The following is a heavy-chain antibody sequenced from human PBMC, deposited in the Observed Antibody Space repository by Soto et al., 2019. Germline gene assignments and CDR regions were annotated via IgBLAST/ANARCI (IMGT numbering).Heavy chain of an antibody. CDR2: IIPVFGTA. CDR1: GGTFSSYA. CDR3: ARRLKHPYYYYYGMDV. V-gene: IGHV1-69*06. D-gene: IGHD3-16*01. J-gene: IGHJ6*02. Sequence: SVKVSCKASGGTFSSYAISWVRQAPGQGLEWLGGIIPVFGTANYAQKFQGRVTITADKSTSTAYMELSSLRSEDTAVYYCARRLKHPYYYYYGMDVWGPGTTVTVYS.